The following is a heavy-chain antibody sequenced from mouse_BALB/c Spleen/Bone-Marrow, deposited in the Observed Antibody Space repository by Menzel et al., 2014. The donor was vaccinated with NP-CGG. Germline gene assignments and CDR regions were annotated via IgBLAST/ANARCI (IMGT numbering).Heavy chain of an antibody. CDR3: ARKTYYGLYYALDY. V-gene: IGHV3-2*02. D-gene: IGHD1-2*01. J-gene: IGHJ4*01. CDR2: ISYSGSP. Sequence: EVKVVESGPGLVKPSQSLSLTCTVTGYSITSDYVWNWIRQFPGNKLEWMGSISYSGSPDYNPSLKSRISITRDTSKNQFFLQLNPVTTEDTATYYCARKTYYGLYYALDYWGQGTSVTVSS. CDR1: GYSITSDYV.